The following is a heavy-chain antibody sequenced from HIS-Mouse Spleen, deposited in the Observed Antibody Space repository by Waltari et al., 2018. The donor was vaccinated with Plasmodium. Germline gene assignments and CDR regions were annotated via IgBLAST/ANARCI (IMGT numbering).Heavy chain of an antibody. CDR2: IKQDGSEK. CDR1: GFTFSSYW. J-gene: IGHJ2*01. D-gene: IGHD6-13*01. Sequence: EVQLVESGGGLVQPGGFLRLSWSAFGFTFSSYWMSWVRQAPGKGLEWVANIKQDGSEKYYVDSVKGRFTISRDNAKNSLYLQMNSLRAEDTAVYYCASSWYWYFDLWGRGTLVTVSS. V-gene: IGHV3-7*01. CDR3: ASSWYWYFDL.